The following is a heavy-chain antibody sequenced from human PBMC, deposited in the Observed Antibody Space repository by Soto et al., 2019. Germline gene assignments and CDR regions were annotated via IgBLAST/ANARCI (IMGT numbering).Heavy chain of an antibody. CDR3: PKEALRRSSGFKFYYIDL. CDR2: IGGSGDST. Sequence: EVQLLESGGGLVQPGGSLRLSCAASGFSFRIFGMSWVRQAPGKGLEWVSGIGGSGDSTQYADSVKGRLTSSRDNSKNTLYLQLTSPRGDNTAVDYCPKEALRRSSGFKFYYIDLWGKGTTVTVSS. CDR1: GFSFRIFG. V-gene: IGHV3-23*01. J-gene: IGHJ6*03. D-gene: IGHD6-25*01.